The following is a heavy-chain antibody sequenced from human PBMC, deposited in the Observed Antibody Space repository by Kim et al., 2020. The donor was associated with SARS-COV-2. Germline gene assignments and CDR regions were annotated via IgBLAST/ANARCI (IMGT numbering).Heavy chain of an antibody. D-gene: IGHD6-19*01. J-gene: IGHJ4*02. V-gene: IGHV3-33*06. CDR3: AKVSQPIAVAGFDY. CDR2: IWYDGSNK. CDR1: GFTFSSYA. Sequence: GGSLRLSCAASGFTFSSYAMHWVRQAPGKGLEWVAVIWYDGSNKYYADSVKGRFTISRDNSKNTLYLQMNSLRAEDTAVYYCAKVSQPIAVAGFDYWGQGTLVTVSS.